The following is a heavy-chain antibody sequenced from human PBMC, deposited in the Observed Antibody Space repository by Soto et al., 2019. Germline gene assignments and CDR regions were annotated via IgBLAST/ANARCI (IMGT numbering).Heavy chain of an antibody. CDR3: ARGPVGAVAGNFDY. J-gene: IGHJ4*02. V-gene: IGHV4-34*01. Sequence: SETLSLTCAVYGGSFSGYYWSWIRQPPGKGLEWIGEINHSGSTNYNPSLKSRVTISVDTSKNQFSLKLSSVTAADTAVYYCARGPVGAVAGNFDYWGQGTLVTVSS. CDR2: INHSGST. CDR1: GGSFSGYY. D-gene: IGHD6-19*01.